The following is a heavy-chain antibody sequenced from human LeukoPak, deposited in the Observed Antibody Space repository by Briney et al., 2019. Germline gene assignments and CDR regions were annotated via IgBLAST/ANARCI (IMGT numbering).Heavy chain of an antibody. V-gene: IGHV1-3*01. J-gene: IGHJ4*02. D-gene: IGHD5-12*01. CDR1: GYTFTSYA. Sequence: GESLKISCKASGYTFTSYAMHWVRQAPGQRLEWMGWINAGNGNTKYSQKFQGRVTITRDTSASTAYMELSSLSSEDTAVYYCARAIVATPGFDYWGQGTLVTVSS. CDR3: ARAIVATPGFDY. CDR2: INAGNGNT.